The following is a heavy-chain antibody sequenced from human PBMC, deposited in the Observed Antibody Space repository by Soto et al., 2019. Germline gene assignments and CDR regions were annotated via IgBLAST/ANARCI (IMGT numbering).Heavy chain of an antibody. J-gene: IGHJ4*02. CDR1: GGSISGHY. CDR2: IFYSGST. D-gene: IGHD6-19*01. Sequence: SETLSLTCTVSGGSISGHYWIWIRQPPGKGLEWIGYIFYSGSTNYNPSLKSRVTISVDTTKNQFSLKLSSVTAADTAVYYCARVGSSGRAPDYWGQGTLVTVSS. V-gene: IGHV4-59*11. CDR3: ARVGSSGRAPDY.